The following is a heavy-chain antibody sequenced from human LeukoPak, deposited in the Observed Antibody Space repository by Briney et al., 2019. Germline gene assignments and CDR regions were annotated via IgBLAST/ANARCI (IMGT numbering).Heavy chain of an antibody. CDR2: MNPNSGNT. V-gene: IGHV1-8*01. J-gene: IGHJ5*02. Sequence: GASVKVSCKASGYTFTSYDINWVRQATGQGLEWMGWMNPNSGNTGYAQKFQGRVTMTRNTSISTAYMELSSLRSEDTAVYYCARADYDILTGFNWFDPWGQETLVTVSS. CDR3: ARADYDILTGFNWFDP. D-gene: IGHD3-9*01. CDR1: GYTFTSYD.